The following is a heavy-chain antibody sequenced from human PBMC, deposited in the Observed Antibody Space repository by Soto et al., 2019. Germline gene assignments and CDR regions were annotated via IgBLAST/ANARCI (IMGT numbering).Heavy chain of an antibody. D-gene: IGHD2-15*01. V-gene: IGHV3-30*18. CDR2: ISYDGSNK. CDR3: AKGDLYCSGGSCYYNELSYYYYYGMDV. Sequence: GGSLRLSCAASGFTFSSYGMHWVRQAPGKWLEWVAVISYDGSNKYYADSVKGRFTISRDNSKNTLYLQMNSLRAEDTAVYYCAKGDLYCSGGSCYYNELSYYYYYGMDVWGQGXTVTVYS. J-gene: IGHJ6*02. CDR1: GFTFSSYG.